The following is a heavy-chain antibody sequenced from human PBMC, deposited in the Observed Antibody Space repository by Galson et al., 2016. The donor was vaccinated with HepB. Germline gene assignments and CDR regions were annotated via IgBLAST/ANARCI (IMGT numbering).Heavy chain of an antibody. CDR1: GFSFSSNS. J-gene: IGHJ6*02. Sequence: SLRLSCAASGFSFSSNSMNWVRQAPGKGLEWVSSISSSSSYIYYADSVKGRFTIARDNSKNMLHLQMKRLRAEDTAVYYCAKKSSSGWSSFYGMDVWGQGTAVTVSS. CDR3: AKKSSSGWSSFYGMDV. V-gene: IGHV3-21*04. D-gene: IGHD6-19*01. CDR2: ISSSSSYI.